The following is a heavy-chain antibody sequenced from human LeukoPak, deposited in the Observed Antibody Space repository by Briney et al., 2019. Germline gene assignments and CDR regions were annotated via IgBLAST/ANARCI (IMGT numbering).Heavy chain of an antibody. CDR3: ARDLSGWASMYSYFDY. D-gene: IGHD6-19*01. V-gene: IGHV3-30-3*01. J-gene: IGHJ4*02. Sequence: GGSLRLSCAASGFTFSSYAIHWVRQAPGKGLEWEAVISYDGSIKYYADSVKGRFTISRDNSKNTLYLQMNSLRAEDTAVYYCARDLSGWASMYSYFDYWGQGTLVTVSS. CDR1: GFTFSSYA. CDR2: ISYDGSIK.